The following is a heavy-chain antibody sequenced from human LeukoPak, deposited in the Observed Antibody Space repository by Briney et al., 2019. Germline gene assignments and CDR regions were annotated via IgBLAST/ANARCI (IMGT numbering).Heavy chain of an antibody. J-gene: IGHJ4*02. Sequence: PGGSLRLSCAASGFTFSTFAMHWVRLSPGKGLEWVSSITGSGPYMLYADSVKHRFTISRDNTKNLLNLEMNSLRAEDTAMYFCVRDVGAVRGEVYFDYWGQGTLVTASS. V-gene: IGHV3-21*06. CDR1: GFTFSTFA. CDR3: VRDVGAVRGEVYFDY. CDR2: ITGSGPYM. D-gene: IGHD3-10*01.